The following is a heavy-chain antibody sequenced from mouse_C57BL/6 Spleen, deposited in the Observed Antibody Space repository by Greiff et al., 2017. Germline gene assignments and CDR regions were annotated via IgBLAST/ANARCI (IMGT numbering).Heavy chain of an antibody. J-gene: IGHJ3*01. CDR2: IYPRSGNT. CDR3: ARVGDGYQFAY. CDR1: GYTFTSYG. V-gene: IGHV1-81*01. D-gene: IGHD2-3*01. Sequence: QVQLQQSGAELARPGASVKLSCKASGYTFTSYGISWVKQRPGQGLEWIGEIYPRSGNTYYNEKFKGKATLTADKSSSTAYMELRSLTSEDSAVSFCARVGDGYQFAYWGQGTLVTVSA.